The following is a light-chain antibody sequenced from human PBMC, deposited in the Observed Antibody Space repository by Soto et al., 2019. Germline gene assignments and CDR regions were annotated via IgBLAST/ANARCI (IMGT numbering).Light chain of an antibody. Sequence: EIVLTQSPASLSLSPGERATLSCRASQSVDSYLVWYQQKPGQAPRLLIFGASNRATGIPARFSGSGSGTDFTLTINSLEPEDCAVYYCQQRSSWPITFGQGTRLEIK. CDR3: QQRSSWPIT. CDR1: QSVDSY. V-gene: IGKV3-11*01. CDR2: GAS. J-gene: IGKJ5*01.